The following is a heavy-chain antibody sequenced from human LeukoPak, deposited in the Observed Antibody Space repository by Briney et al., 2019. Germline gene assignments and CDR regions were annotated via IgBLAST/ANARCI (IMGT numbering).Heavy chain of an antibody. J-gene: IGHJ6*03. Sequence: PGGSLRLSCAASGFTFSDYYMSWIRQAPGKGLEWVSYISSSGSTIYYADSVKGRFTISRDNAKNSLYLQMNNLRAEDTAVYYCAKHWSYCSTTSCFFNYYYYYMDVWGKGTTVTVSS. CDR2: ISSSGSTI. CDR1: GFTFSDYY. V-gene: IGHV3-11*01. CDR3: AKHWSYCSTTSCFFNYYYYYMDV. D-gene: IGHD2-2*01.